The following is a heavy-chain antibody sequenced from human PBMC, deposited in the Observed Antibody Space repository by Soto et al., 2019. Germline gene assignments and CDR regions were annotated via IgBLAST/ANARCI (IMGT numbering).Heavy chain of an antibody. CDR1: VFTFSSYG. CDR3: AKDGGYCSGGSWVGDFEY. D-gene: IGHD2-15*01. Sequence: VGSLRLSCASSVFTFSSYGMHCVRHSPGKGLEWVAVISYDGSNKYYADSVKGRFTISRDNSKNTLYLQMNSLRAEDTAVYYCAKDGGYCSGGSWVGDFEYWGQGTLVTVSS. CDR2: ISYDGSNK. J-gene: IGHJ4*02. V-gene: IGHV3-30*18.